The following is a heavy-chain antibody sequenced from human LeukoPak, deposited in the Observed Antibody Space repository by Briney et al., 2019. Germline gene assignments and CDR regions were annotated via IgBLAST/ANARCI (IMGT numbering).Heavy chain of an antibody. V-gene: IGHV3-21*01. CDR1: GFTFSSYS. D-gene: IGHD1-26*01. Sequence: PGGSLRLSCAASGFTFSSYSMNWVRQAPGKGLEWVSSISSSSSYIYYADSVKGRFTISRDNAKNSLYLQMNSLRAEDMAVYYCARAVRWDDAFDIWGQGTMVTVSS. CDR2: ISSSSSYI. CDR3: ARAVRWDDAFDI. J-gene: IGHJ3*02.